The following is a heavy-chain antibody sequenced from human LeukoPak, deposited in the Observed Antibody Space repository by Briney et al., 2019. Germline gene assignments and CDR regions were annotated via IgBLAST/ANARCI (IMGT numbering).Heavy chain of an antibody. Sequence: SETLSLTCAVYGGSFSGYYWSWIRQPPGKGLEWIGEINHSGSTNYNPSLKSRVTISVDTSKNQFSLKLSSVTDADTAVYYCARKREYSSGWYRYYYYYYYMDVWGKGTTVTVSS. CDR2: INHSGST. CDR1: GGSFSGYY. V-gene: IGHV4-34*01. D-gene: IGHD6-19*01. J-gene: IGHJ6*03. CDR3: ARKREYSSGWYRYYYYYYYMDV.